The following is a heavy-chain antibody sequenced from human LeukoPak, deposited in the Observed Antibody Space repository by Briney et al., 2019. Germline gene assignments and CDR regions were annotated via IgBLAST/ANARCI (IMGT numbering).Heavy chain of an antibody. J-gene: IGHJ4*02. CDR3: AKPYYYYDSSGYYPW. D-gene: IGHD3-22*01. Sequence: GGSLRLSCGASGFTVSNNYMKWVRQAPGKGVEGGSVIYSGGSTSYADSVKGRFTISRDNAKNSLYLQMNSLRAEDTAVYYCAKPYYYYDSSGYYPWWGQGTLVTVSS. CDR2: IYSGGST. V-gene: IGHV3-66*04. CDR1: GFTVSNNY.